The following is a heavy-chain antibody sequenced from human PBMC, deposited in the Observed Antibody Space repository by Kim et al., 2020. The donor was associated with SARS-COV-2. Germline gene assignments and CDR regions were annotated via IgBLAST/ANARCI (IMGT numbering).Heavy chain of an antibody. Sequence: SVKVSCKASGGTFSSYAISWVRQAPGQGLEWMGGIIPIFGTANYAQKFQGRVTITADESTSTAYMELSSLRSEDTAVYYCARDAGYYYDSSGYYSGAIDIWGQGTMGSVSS. D-gene: IGHD3-22*01. CDR1: GGTFSSYA. CDR2: IIPIFGTA. CDR3: ARDAGYYYDSSGYYSGAIDI. J-gene: IGHJ3*02. V-gene: IGHV1-69*13.